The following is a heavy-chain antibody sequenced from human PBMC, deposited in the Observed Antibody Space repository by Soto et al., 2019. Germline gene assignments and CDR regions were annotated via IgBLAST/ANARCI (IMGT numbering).Heavy chain of an antibody. CDR3: AREPHIVVVPAFSYCYGMDV. CDR2: ISSSSSYI. Sequence: PGGSLRLSCAASGFTFSSYSMNWVRQAPGKGLEWVSSISSSSSYIYYADSVKGRFTISRDNAKNSLYLQMNSLRAEDTAVYYCAREPHIVVVPAFSYCYGMDVWGQGTTVTVSS. CDR1: GFTFSSYS. V-gene: IGHV3-21*01. D-gene: IGHD2-2*01. J-gene: IGHJ6*02.